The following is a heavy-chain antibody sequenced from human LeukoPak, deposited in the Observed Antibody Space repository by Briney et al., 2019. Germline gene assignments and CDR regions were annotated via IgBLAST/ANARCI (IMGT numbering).Heavy chain of an antibody. D-gene: IGHD6-6*01. Sequence: ASVKVSCKASGYILTSNYMHWVRQAPGQGLEWMGIINPSGGRTSYPQKFQGRVTMTRDTSTSTVYMELSSLRSEGTAVYYCARAPGLLVPFDYWGQGTLVTVSS. V-gene: IGHV1-46*01. CDR1: GYILTSNY. CDR2: INPSGGRT. J-gene: IGHJ4*02. CDR3: ARAPGLLVPFDY.